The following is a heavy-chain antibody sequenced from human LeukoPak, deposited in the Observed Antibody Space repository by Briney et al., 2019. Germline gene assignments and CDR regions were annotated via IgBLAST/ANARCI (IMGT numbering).Heavy chain of an antibody. Sequence: PGGSLRLSCAASGFTFSSYAMTWVRQAPGKGLEWVSSISSRTTYISYADSLKGGFTISRDNAKNSLYLQMNSLRAEDTAVYYCVRDRSGSYPYYFDFWGQGTLVTVSS. V-gene: IGHV3-21*01. CDR2: ISSRTTYI. J-gene: IGHJ4*02. D-gene: IGHD1-26*01. CDR3: VRDRSGSYPYYFDF. CDR1: GFTFSSYA.